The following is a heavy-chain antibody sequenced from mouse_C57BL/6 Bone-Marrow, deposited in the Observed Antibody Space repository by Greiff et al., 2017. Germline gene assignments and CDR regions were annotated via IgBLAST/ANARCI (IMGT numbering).Heavy chain of an antibody. J-gene: IGHJ4*01. Sequence: VKLQQSGPELVKPGASVKLSCKTSGYTFTSYDINWVKQRPGQGLEWIGWIYPRDGSTKYNEKFKGQATLTVDTSSSTAYMELHSLTSEDSAVYFCARDYYGSFYAMDYWGQGTSVTVSS. CDR3: ARDYYGSFYAMDY. D-gene: IGHD1-1*01. CDR2: IYPRDGST. V-gene: IGHV1-85*01. CDR1: GYTFTSYD.